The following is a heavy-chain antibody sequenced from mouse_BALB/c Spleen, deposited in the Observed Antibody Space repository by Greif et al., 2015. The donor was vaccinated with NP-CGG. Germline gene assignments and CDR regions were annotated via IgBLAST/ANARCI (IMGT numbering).Heavy chain of an antibody. CDR3: ARQYGNYPYWYFDV. Sequence: EVKLVESGGGLVKLGGSLKLSCAASGFTFSSYYMSWVRQTPEKRLELVAAINSNGGSTYYPDTVKGRFTISRDNAKNTLYLQMSSLKSEDTALYYCARQYGNYPYWYFDVWGAGTTVTVSS. J-gene: IGHJ1*01. V-gene: IGHV5-6-2*01. D-gene: IGHD2-10*02. CDR1: GFTFSSYY. CDR2: INSNGGST.